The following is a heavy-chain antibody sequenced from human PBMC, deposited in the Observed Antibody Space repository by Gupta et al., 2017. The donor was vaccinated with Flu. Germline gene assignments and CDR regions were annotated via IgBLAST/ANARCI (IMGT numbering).Heavy chain of an antibody. V-gene: IGHV3-30-3*01. CDR2: TSYDGSKI. Sequence: HLVRQAPGKGLEWVAITSYDGSKIYYADSVKGRFTISRDNPTNTVSLQMDSLRTEDTAVYYCARDEDNFGGDFGYYYYMDVWGKGTTVTVSS. J-gene: IGHJ6*03. CDR3: ARDEDNFGGDFGYYYYMDV. D-gene: IGHD2-21*02.